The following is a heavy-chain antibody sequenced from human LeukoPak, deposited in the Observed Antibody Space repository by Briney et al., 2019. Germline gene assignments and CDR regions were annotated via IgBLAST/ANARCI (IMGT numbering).Heavy chain of an antibody. CDR2: MNPNSGNT. V-gene: IGHV1-8*03. CDR1: GYTFTSYD. Sequence: ASVKVSCKASGYTFTSYDINWVRQATGQGLEWMGWMNPNSGNTGYAQKFQGRVTITRNTSISTAYMELSSLRSEDTAVYYCARVGNWNYDLSDYYYYMDVWGKGPTVTVSS. D-gene: IGHD1-7*01. J-gene: IGHJ6*03. CDR3: ARVGNWNYDLSDYYYYMDV.